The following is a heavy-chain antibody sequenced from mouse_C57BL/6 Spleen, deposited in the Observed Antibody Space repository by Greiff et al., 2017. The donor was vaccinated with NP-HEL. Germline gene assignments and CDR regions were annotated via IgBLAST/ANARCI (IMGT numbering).Heavy chain of an antibody. J-gene: IGHJ3*01. CDR1: GYTFTEYT. Sequence: QVHVKQSGAELVKPGASVKLSCKASGYTFTEYTIHWVKQRSGQGLEWIGWFYPGSGSIKYNEKFKDKATLTADKSSSTVYMELSRLTSEDSAVYFCARHEDRYYGNYVRFAYWGQGTLVTVSA. V-gene: IGHV1-62-2*01. CDR3: ARHEDRYYGNYVRFAY. CDR2: FYPGSGSI. D-gene: IGHD2-1*01.